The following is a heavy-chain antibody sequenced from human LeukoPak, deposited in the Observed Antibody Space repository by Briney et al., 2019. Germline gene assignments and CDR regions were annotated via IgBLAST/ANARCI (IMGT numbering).Heavy chain of an antibody. D-gene: IGHD5-24*01. Sequence: PGRSLRLSCAASGFTFSSYAMHWVRQAPGKGLEWVAVISYDGSNKYYADSVKGRFTISRDNSKNTLYLQMNSLRAEDTAVYYCAREIRDGYNQNFDYWGQGTLVTVSS. V-gene: IGHV3-30*04. CDR1: GFTFSSYA. CDR2: ISYDGSNK. CDR3: AREIRDGYNQNFDY. J-gene: IGHJ4*02.